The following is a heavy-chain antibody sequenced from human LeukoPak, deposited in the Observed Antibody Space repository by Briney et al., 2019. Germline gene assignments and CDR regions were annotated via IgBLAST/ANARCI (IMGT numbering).Heavy chain of an antibody. CDR2: ISGGGGST. CDR1: GFTFSSYA. V-gene: IGHV3-23*01. J-gene: IGHJ5*02. D-gene: IGHD3-22*01. Sequence: GGSLRLSCAASGFTFSSYAMSWVRQAPGKGLEWVSAISGGGGSTYYADSVKGRFTISRDNSKNTLYLQMNSLRAEDTAVCYCAKDREIDRFDPWGQGTLVTVSS. CDR3: AKDREIDRFDP.